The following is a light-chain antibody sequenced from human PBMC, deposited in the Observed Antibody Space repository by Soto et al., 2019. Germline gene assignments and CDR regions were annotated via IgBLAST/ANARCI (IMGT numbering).Light chain of an antibody. Sequence: QSALTQPPSASGSPGQSVTISCTGTGSDIGGYNFVSWYQQHPGKVPKLIIYEVNKRPSGVPDRFSGSKSGNTASLTVSGLQAEDEADYYCSSYAGTNNRYVFGTGTKLTVL. CDR2: EVN. CDR3: SSYAGTNNRYV. CDR1: GSDIGGYNF. J-gene: IGLJ1*01. V-gene: IGLV2-8*01.